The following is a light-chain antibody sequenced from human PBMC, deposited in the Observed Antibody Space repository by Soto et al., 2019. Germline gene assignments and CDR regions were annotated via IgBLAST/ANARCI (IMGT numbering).Light chain of an antibody. CDR1: SSDIGRYNF. V-gene: IGLV2-14*01. CDR2: AVT. CDR3: SSYTSVTTLLV. J-gene: IGLJ1*01. Sequence: QSALTQPASVSGSPGQSITISCTGTSSDIGRYNFVSWYQQHPGKAPKLLVYAVTNRPSGVSHRFSGSKSGNTASLTIFGLQAEDEADYYCSSYTSVTTLLVFGRGTKLTVL.